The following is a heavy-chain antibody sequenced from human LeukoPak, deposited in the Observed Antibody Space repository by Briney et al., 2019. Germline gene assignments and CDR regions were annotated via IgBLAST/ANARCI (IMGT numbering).Heavy chain of an antibody. D-gene: IGHD6-19*01. Sequence: PSETLSLTCFVSGGSVSSSRNYWGWIRQSPGKGLEWIGSINYSGSTSYNPSLKSRVTISVDTSKNQFSLRLSSVTAADTAVYYCAVTYSSGWYSYFDYWGQGTLVTVSS. CDR1: GGSVSSSRNY. V-gene: IGHV4-39*07. J-gene: IGHJ4*02. CDR3: AVTYSSGWYSYFDY. CDR2: INYSGST.